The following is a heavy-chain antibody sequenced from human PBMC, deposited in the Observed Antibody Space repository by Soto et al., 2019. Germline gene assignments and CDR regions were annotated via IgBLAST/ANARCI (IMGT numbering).Heavy chain of an antibody. V-gene: IGHV4-59*01. CDR1: GGSISSYY. J-gene: IGHJ6*03. D-gene: IGHD3-16*01. CDR3: ARSLDSGYDWGDYYYYYMDV. Sequence: QVQLQESGPGLVKPSETLSLTCTVSGGSISSYYWSWIRQPPGKGLEWIGYIYYSGSTNYNPSLKSRVTISVDTSKNQFSLKLSSVTAADTAVYYCARSLDSGYDWGDYYYYYMDVWGKGTTVTVSS. CDR2: IYYSGST.